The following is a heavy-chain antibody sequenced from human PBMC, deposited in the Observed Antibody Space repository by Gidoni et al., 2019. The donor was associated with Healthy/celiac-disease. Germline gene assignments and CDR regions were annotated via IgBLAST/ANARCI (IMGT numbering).Heavy chain of an antibody. D-gene: IGHD3-10*01. CDR1: GLTFSNAW. CDR3: TTQSRGWDYFDY. J-gene: IGHJ4*02. Sequence: EVQLVESGGGLVKPGGSLRLSCAASGLTFSNAWMSWVRQAPGKGLEWVGRIKSKTDGGTTDYAAPVKGRFTISRDDSKNTLYLQMNSLKTEDTAVYYCTTQSRGWDYFDYWGQGTLVTVSS. CDR2: IKSKTDGGTT. V-gene: IGHV3-15*01.